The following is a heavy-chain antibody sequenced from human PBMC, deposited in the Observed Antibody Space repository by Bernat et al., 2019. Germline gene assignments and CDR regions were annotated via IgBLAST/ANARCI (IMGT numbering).Heavy chain of an antibody. CDR1: GFIYTDAW. D-gene: IGHD2-15*01. V-gene: IGHV3-15*01. J-gene: IGHJ4*02. Sequence: EVHLVESGGDLVRPGWSLRLSCAASGFIYTDAWMTWVRQAPGKGLEWVGRIKSKTTGGTTAYAAPVKGRFTISRDDSKNTLYLQLNSLKTEDTAVYYCTTETVDFEEDSGGFDYWGQGTLVTVSS. CDR2: IKSKTTGGTT. CDR3: TTETVDFEEDSGGFDY.